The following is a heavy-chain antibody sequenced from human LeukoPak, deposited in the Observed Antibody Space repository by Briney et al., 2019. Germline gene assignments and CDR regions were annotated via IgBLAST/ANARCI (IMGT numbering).Heavy chain of an antibody. D-gene: IGHD6-13*01. J-gene: IGHJ4*02. CDR3: AREGRSGSSWYLAN. CDR1: GYTFTNYA. CDR2: INTNTGNP. V-gene: IGHV7-4-1*01. Sequence: ASVKVSCKASGYTFTNYAVNWVRQAPGQGLEWMGWINTNTGNPTYAQGFTGRFVFSLDTSVSTAYLQIGSLKAEDTAVYYCAREGRSGSSWYLANWGQGVLVTVSS.